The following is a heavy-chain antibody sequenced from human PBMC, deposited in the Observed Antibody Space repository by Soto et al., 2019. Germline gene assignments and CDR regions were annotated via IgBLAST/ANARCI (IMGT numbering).Heavy chain of an antibody. CDR3: ARPVRGVIITPYEYGMDV. Sequence: LRLSCAASGFTFSSYSMNWVRQAPGKGLEWVSYISSSSSTIYYADSVKGRFTISRDNAKNSLYLQMNSLRDEDTAVYYCARPVRGVIITPYEYGMDVWGQGTTVTVSS. V-gene: IGHV3-48*02. D-gene: IGHD3-10*01. J-gene: IGHJ6*02. CDR2: ISSSSSTI. CDR1: GFTFSSYS.